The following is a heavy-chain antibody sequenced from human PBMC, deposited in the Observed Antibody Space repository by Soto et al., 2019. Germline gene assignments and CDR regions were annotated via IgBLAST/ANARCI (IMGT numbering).Heavy chain of an antibody. D-gene: IGHD2-15*01. CDR3: AKRRGAGGHFDY. CDR2: VSIGGST. CDR1: GFTFSSYA. V-gene: IGHV3-23*01. Sequence: PGGSLRLSCAASGFTFSSYAICWGRQGPGKGLEWVAVVSIGGSTHYADSVRGRFTISRDNSKNTLSLQMNSLTAEDTAVYYCAKRRGAGGHFDYWGQGALVTVSS. J-gene: IGHJ4*02.